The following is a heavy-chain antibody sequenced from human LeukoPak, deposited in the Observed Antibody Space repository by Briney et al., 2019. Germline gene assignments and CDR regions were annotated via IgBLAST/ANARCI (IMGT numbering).Heavy chain of an antibody. CDR2: MNLDGSEK. CDR3: ARDDGFSCYSY. D-gene: IGHD3/OR15-3a*01. Sequence: PGGSLRLSCAASGFTFSSYWMTWVCQAPGKGLEWVANMNLDGSEKYYVDSVEGRFIISRDNAKNSLFLQMNSLIAEDTAVYYCARDDGFSCYSYWGQGTLVTVSS. CDR1: GFTFSSYW. V-gene: IGHV3-7*01. J-gene: IGHJ4*02.